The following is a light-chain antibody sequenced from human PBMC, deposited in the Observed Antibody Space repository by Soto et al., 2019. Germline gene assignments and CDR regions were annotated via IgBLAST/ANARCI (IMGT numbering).Light chain of an antibody. V-gene: IGLV1-47*01. J-gene: IGLJ7*01. Sequence: QSVLTQPPSASGTPGQRVAISCSGSRSNIGGHNVYWYQQLPGTAPKLLIYKNSQRPSWVSDRFSGSKSGTSASLAISGLRSEDEADYYCAAWDDSLKGAVFGGGTQLTVL. CDR3: AAWDDSLKGAV. CDR2: KNS. CDR1: RSNIGGHN.